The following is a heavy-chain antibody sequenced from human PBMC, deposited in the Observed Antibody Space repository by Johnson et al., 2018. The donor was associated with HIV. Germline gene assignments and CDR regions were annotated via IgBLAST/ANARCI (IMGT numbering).Heavy chain of an antibody. V-gene: IGHV3-23*04. CDR3: AKSQDRGAHDYDFDL. J-gene: IGHJ3*01. CDR2: ISGSGGTT. CDR1: GFTFSTYA. D-gene: IGHD4-17*01. Sequence: EVQLVESGGGLVQPGGSLRLSCAASGFTFSTYAMSWVRQAPEKGLEWVSSISGSGGTTYYADSVKGRFTISRDNSKNTLYVQMHSLGGEDTAVYFCAKSQDRGAHDYDFDLWGQGTMVTVSS.